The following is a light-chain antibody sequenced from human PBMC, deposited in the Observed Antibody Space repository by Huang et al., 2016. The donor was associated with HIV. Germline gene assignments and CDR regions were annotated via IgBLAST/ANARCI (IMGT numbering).Light chain of an antibody. CDR3: QQRSSSLT. J-gene: IGKJ4*01. CDR2: NAT. V-gene: IGKV3-11*01. CDR1: QSMNKY. Sequence: TTRVWCAGDTAHRSCRARQSMNKYLAWYQQETGPTPRLLMYNATDRATGVTAMCSWGGYGTDFTLTITDLKAEDFAIYYCQQRSSSLTFGGGTKVEIK.